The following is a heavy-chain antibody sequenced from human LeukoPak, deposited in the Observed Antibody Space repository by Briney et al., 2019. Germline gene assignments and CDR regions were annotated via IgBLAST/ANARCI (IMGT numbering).Heavy chain of an antibody. Sequence: ASVKVSCKASGYTFTSYGISWVRQAPGQGLEWMGWISAYNGNTNYAQKLQGRVTMTTDTSTSTAYMEPRSLRSDDTAVYYCARDQGYYYGPGSLSDNWGQGTLVTVSS. CDR1: GYTFTSYG. V-gene: IGHV1-18*01. J-gene: IGHJ4*02. CDR3: ARDQGYYYGPGSLSDN. CDR2: ISAYNGNT. D-gene: IGHD3-10*01.